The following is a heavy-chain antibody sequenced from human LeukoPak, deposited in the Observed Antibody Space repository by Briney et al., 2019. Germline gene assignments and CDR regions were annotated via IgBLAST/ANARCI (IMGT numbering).Heavy chain of an antibody. CDR2: IYYSGST. CDR1: GGSISSGDYY. D-gene: IGHD1/OR15-1a*01. V-gene: IGHV4-30-4*01. CDR3: AREYTWYKVFDY. J-gene: IGHJ4*02. Sequence: SQTLSLTCTVSGGSISSGDYYWSWIRQPPGKGLEWIGYIYYSGSTYYNPSLKSRVTISVDTSKNQFSLKLSSVTDADTAVYYCAREYTWYKVFDYWGQGTLVTVSS.